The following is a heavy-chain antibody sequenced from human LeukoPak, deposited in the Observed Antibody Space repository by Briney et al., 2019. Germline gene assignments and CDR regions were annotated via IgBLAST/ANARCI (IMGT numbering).Heavy chain of an antibody. CDR2: IIPILGTA. V-gene: IGHV1-69*05. J-gene: IGHJ4*02. CDR3: AREDCSSTSCYLDY. Sequence: GASVKVSCKASGGTFSSYAISWVRQAPGQGLEWMGGIIPILGTANYAQKFQGRVMITTDESTSTAYMELSSLRSEDTAVYYCAREDCSSTSCYLDYWGQGTLVTVSS. CDR1: GGTFSSYA. D-gene: IGHD2-2*01.